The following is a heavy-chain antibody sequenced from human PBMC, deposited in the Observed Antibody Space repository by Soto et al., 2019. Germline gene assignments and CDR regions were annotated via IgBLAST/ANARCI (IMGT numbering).Heavy chain of an antibody. J-gene: IGHJ1*01. Sequence: QVQLQESGPGLVKASQTLSLTCNVSGGSISSGGYYWTWIRQHPGKGLEWIGNIHHSGSTFYNPSLKSRVSISVDTSKNHSSLKLSSVTAADTAVYFCGRGVLSWGQGTLVTVSS. CDR1: GGSISSGGYY. CDR2: IHHSGST. CDR3: GRGVLS. V-gene: IGHV4-31*03. D-gene: IGHD3-10*01.